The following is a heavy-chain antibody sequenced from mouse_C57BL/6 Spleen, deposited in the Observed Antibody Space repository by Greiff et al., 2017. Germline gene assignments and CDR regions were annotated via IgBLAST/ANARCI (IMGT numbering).Heavy chain of an antibody. CDR3: VREERYFDY. J-gene: IGHJ2*01. V-gene: IGHV3-6*01. CDR2: ISYDGSN. CDR1: GYSITSGYY. Sequence: EVKLMESGPGLVKPSQSLSLTCSVTGYSITSGYYWNWIRQFPGNKLEWMGYISYDGSNNYNPSLKNRISITRDTSKNQFFLKLNSVTTEDTATYYCVREERYFDYWGQGTTLTVSS.